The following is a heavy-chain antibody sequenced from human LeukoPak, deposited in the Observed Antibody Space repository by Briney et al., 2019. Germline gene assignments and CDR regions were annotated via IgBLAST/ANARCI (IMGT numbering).Heavy chain of an antibody. Sequence: GASVKVSCKASGYTFTGYYMHWVRQAPGQGLEWMGWINPNSGGTNYAQKFQGRVTMTEDTSTDTAYMELSSLRSEDTAVYYCATVRGSYYLDWFDPWGQGTLVTVSS. V-gene: IGHV1-2*02. CDR3: ATVRGSYYLDWFDP. CDR2: INPNSGGT. CDR1: GYTFTGYY. D-gene: IGHD1-26*01. J-gene: IGHJ5*02.